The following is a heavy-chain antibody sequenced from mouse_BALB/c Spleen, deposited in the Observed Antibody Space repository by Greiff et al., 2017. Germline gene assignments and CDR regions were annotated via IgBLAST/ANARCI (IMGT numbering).Heavy chain of an antibody. Sequence: QVQLQQSGAELVRPGASVTLSCKASGYTFTDYEMHWVKQTPVHGLEWIGAIDPETGGTAYNQKFKGKATLTADKSSSTAYMELRSLTSEDSAVYYCTTDGYYEKVAWFAYWGQGTLVTVSA. CDR2: IDPETGGT. V-gene: IGHV1-15*01. D-gene: IGHD2-3*01. CDR3: TTDGYYEKVAWFAY. CDR1: GYTFTDYE. J-gene: IGHJ3*01.